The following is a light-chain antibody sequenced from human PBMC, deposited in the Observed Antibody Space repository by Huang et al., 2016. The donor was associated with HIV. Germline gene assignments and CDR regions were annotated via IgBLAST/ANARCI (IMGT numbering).Light chain of an antibody. J-gene: IGKJ1*01. CDR3: QQYNNWPPWT. V-gene: IGKV3-15*01. CDR2: DAS. Sequence: EVVMTQSPVTLSVSPGERATLSCRASQSVNNKLAWFQKKPGQAPRHLIHDASIRATGIPDRFSGSGSGTEFTLTISSLQSEDFAVYYCQQYNNWPPWTFGQGTKVEIK. CDR1: QSVNNK.